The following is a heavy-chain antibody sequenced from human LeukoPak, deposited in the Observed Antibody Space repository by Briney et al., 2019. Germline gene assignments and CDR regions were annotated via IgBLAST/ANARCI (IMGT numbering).Heavy chain of an antibody. CDR2: FDPEDGET. Sequence: ASVKVSCKVSGYTLTELSIHWVRQAPGKGLEWMGGFDPEDGETIYAQKFQGRVTMTEDTSTDTAYMELSSLRSEDTAVYYCAKDLDGGSGRRANFDYWGQGTLVTVSS. V-gene: IGHV1-24*01. CDR1: GYTLTELS. D-gene: IGHD3-16*01. J-gene: IGHJ4*02. CDR3: AKDLDGGSGRRANFDY.